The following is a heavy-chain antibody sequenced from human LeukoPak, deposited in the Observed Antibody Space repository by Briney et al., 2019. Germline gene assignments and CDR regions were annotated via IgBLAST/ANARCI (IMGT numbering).Heavy chain of an antibody. D-gene: IGHD5-12*01. CDR2: IYTSGST. V-gene: IGHV4-4*07. CDR3: ARLRLGSGYDANFDY. Sequence: SETLSLTCTVSGGSINSYYWSWIRQPAGKGLEWIGRIYTSGSTNYNPSLKSRVTMSVDTSKNQFSLKLSSVTAADTAVYYCARLRLGSGYDANFDYWGQGTLVTVSS. CDR1: GGSINSYY. J-gene: IGHJ4*02.